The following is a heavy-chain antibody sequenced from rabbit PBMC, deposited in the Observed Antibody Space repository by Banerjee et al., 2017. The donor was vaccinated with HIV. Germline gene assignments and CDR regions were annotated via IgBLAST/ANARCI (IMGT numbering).Heavy chain of an antibody. CDR2: ISAGSSGTT. CDR3: GGYDGDNDAHYFKL. V-gene: IGHV1S40*01. J-gene: IGHJ4*01. D-gene: IGHD2-1*01. CDR1: GFDFSSTYY. Sequence: QSLEESGGGLVQSEGSLTLTCKASGFDFSSTYYMCWVRQAPGKGLEWIGCISAGSSGTTYYASWAKGRFTISRTSSTTVALQMTSLTAADTATYFCGGYDGDNDAHYFKLWGPGTLVTVS.